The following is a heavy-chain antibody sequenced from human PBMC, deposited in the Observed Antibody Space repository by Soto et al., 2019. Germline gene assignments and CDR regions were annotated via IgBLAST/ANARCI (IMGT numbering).Heavy chain of an antibody. CDR1: GGSFSGYY. CDR2: INHSGST. CDR3: ARVPRKQCLRGVWFDP. D-gene: IGHD6-19*01. J-gene: IGHJ5*02. V-gene: IGHV4-34*01. Sequence: TLSLTCAVYGGSFSGYYWSWIRQPPGKGLEWIGEINHSGSTNYNPSLKSRVTISVDTSKNQFSLKLSSVTAADTAVYYCARVPRKQCLRGVWFDPWGQGTLVTVSS.